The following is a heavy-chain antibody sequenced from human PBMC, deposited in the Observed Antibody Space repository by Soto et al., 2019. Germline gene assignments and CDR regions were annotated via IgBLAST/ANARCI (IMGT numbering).Heavy chain of an antibody. V-gene: IGHV3-30-3*01. CDR1: GFTFSSYA. Sequence: LRLSCAASGFTFSSYAMHWVRQAPGKGLEWVAVISYDGSNKYYADSVKGRFTISRDNSKNTLYLQMNSLRAEDTAVYYCAREGGSDQGYFDYWGQGTLVTVSS. J-gene: IGHJ4*02. CDR2: ISYDGSNK. CDR3: AREGGSDQGYFDY. D-gene: IGHD1-26*01.